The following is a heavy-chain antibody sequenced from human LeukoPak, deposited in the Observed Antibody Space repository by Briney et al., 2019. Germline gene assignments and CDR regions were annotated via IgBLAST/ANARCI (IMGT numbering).Heavy chain of an antibody. J-gene: IGHJ4*02. CDR3: ASSGGSYWDY. D-gene: IGHD1-26*01. CDR2: YTSGST. V-gene: IGHV4-4*07. Sequence: YTSGSTNYNPSLKSRVTMSVDTSKNQFSLKLSSVTAADTAVYYCASSGGSYWDYWGQGTLVTVSS.